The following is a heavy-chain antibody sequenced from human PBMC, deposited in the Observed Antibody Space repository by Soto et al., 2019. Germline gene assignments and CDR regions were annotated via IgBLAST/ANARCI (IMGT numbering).Heavy chain of an antibody. V-gene: IGHV3-23*01. Sequence: EVQLLESGGGLVQPGGSLRLSCAASGFPLSTYGMTWVRQAPGKGLEWVSAITGTGGNTYYVDSVKGPFTSSRENYQNMLYLQVDSLRVEDKAVYSRARIPGYWNGLDVWGQGTTVTVSS. CDR2: ITGTGGNT. CDR3: ARIPGYWNGLDV. CDR1: GFPLSTYG. D-gene: IGHD1-1*01. J-gene: IGHJ6*02.